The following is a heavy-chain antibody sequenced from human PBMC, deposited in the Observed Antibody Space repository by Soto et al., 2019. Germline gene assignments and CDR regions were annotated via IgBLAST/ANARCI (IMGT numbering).Heavy chain of an antibody. CDR1: GYTFTRSG. J-gene: IGHJ6*02. D-gene: IGHD2-2*01. CDR2: IIPIFDTA. Sequence: ASVKVSCKASGYTFTRSGISWVRQAPGQGLEWMGGIIPIFDTANYAQKFQGRVTITADESTSTAYMELSSLRSEDTAVYYCARHDCISTSCYYYYYYSMDVWGQGTTVTVSS. V-gene: IGHV1-69*13. CDR3: ARHDCISTSCYYYYYYSMDV.